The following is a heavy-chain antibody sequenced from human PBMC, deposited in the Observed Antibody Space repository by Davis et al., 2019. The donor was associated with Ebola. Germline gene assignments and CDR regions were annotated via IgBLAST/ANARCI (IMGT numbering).Heavy chain of an antibody. CDR1: GGSFSGYY. V-gene: IGHV4-34*01. J-gene: IGHJ5*02. Sequence: MPSETLSLTCAVYGGSFSGYYWSWIRQPPGKGLEWIGEINHSGSTNYNPSLKSRVTTSVDTSKNQFSLKLSSVTAADTAVYYCARGRAYNWFDPWGQGTLVTVFS. CDR3: ARGRAYNWFDP. CDR2: INHSGST.